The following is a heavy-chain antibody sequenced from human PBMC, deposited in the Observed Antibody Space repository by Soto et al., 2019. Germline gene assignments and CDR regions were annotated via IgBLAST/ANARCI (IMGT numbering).Heavy chain of an antibody. V-gene: IGHV4-59*01. CDR3: ARAHPHSYGVYYFDY. J-gene: IGHJ4*02. CDR1: GGSIRNSY. Sequence: SGTLSLTCTVSGGSIRNSYWSWIRQPPGKGLEWIGYVYSSGSTHYNPSLQSRVTISADTSKNQVSLKVNSVTAADTAVYYCARAHPHSYGVYYFDYWGQGTPVT. CDR2: VYSSGST. D-gene: IGHD5-18*01.